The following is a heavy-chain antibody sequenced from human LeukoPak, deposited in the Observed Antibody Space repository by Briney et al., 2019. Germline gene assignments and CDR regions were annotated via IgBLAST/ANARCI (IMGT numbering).Heavy chain of an antibody. Sequence: ASVTATCKASGYTFIDYYMHWVRQAPGHGLEWLGWINLNSGGTHYVQKFQGRVSMTRDTSISTAYMELSSLRSDDTAVYYCTRGGDYEGPNYFDYWGQGTLVTVSS. V-gene: IGHV1-2*02. CDR1: GYTFIDYY. CDR3: TRGGDYEGPNYFDY. CDR2: INLNSGGT. J-gene: IGHJ4*02. D-gene: IGHD3-22*01.